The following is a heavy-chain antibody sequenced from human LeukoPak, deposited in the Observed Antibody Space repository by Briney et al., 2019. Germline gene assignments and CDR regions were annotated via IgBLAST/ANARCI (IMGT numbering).Heavy chain of an antibody. CDR1: GFTFSSYS. CDR3: ARSLDFRVVVVAVHFDY. J-gene: IGHJ4*02. D-gene: IGHD2-15*01. CDR2: ISSSSSSYI. Sequence: PGGSLRLSCAASGFTFSSYSMNWVRQAPGKGLEWVSSISSSSSSYIYYADSVKGRFTISRDNAKNSLYLQMNSLRAEDTAVYYCARSLDFRVVVVAVHFDYWGQGTLVTVSS. V-gene: IGHV3-21*01.